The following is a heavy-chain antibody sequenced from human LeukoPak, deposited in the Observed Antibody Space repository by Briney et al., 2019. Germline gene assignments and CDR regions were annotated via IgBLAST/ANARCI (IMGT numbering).Heavy chain of an antibody. J-gene: IGHJ4*02. V-gene: IGHV4-59*01. CDR3: ARGGLSYDSSAWFDY. Sequence: SETLSLTCTVSNGSISPYYWSWIRQPPGKGPKWIGYIYYSGSTNYNPSLRSRVTISVDTSKNQFSLKLSSVTAADTAVYYCARGGLSYDSSAWFDYWGQGSLVTVSS. CDR2: IYYSGST. CDR1: NGSISPYY. D-gene: IGHD3-22*01.